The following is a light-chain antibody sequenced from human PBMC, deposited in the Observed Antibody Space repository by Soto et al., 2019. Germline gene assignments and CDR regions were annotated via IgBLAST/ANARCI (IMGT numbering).Light chain of an antibody. CDR3: KHYSYWPYT. V-gene: IGKV3-20*01. Sequence: EIVLTQSPGTLSLSPGERATLSCRASQSVGTYLAWYQQKPGQAPRLLIYGAYSRATGIQDRFSGSGSGTDFTLTIRRLEPEDFAVYYCKHYSYWPYTFGQGTKVDIK. J-gene: IGKJ2*01. CDR1: QSVGTY. CDR2: GAY.